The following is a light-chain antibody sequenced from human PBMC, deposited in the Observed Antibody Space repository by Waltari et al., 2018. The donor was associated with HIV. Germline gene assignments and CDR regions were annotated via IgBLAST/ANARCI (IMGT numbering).Light chain of an antibody. CDR2: DST. CDR3: LLFFGATRI. J-gene: IGLJ2*01. V-gene: IGLV7-46*01. CDR1: AGPVTSTNY. Sequence: QAAVTQEPAVTVSPGGTIILTCGSSAGPVTSTNYAYWFQQKPGQTPTTLLVDSTKRHSWTPARSAGLLLGDKAVLTLSGALSEDEAFYYCLLFFGATRIFGGGTMVTV.